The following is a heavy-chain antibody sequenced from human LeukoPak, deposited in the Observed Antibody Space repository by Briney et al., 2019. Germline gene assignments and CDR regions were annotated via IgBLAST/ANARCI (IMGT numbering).Heavy chain of an antibody. CDR1: GFTFGSYA. CDR2: IAHDETNR. D-gene: IGHD2-2*01. Sequence: GGSLRLSCAASGFTFGSYAMHWVRQAPGKGLEWVAVIAHDETNRFYADSMKGRFIISRDNSMNTLYLRMNSLRPEDTAVYFCARDLLPGAPDYFDHWGQGTLVTVSS. J-gene: IGHJ4*02. V-gene: IGHV3-30*04. CDR3: ARDLLPGAPDYFDH.